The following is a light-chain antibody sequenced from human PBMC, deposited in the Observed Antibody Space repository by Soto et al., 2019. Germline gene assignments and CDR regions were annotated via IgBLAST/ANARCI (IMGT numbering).Light chain of an antibody. CDR3: AAWDDSLSGVV. V-gene: IGLV1-47*02. CDR2: GNS. Sequence: QSVLTQPPSASGTPGQRVTLSYSGSSSNIGFNAVNWYQQLPGTAPKLVMHGNSQRPSGVPGRFSGSKSGTSASLAISGLRTEDGAQYYWAAWDDSLSGVVFGGGTKLTVL. CDR1: SSNIGFNA. J-gene: IGLJ3*02.